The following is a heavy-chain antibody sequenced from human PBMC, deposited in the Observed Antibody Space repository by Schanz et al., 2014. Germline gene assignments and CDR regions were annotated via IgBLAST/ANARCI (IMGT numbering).Heavy chain of an antibody. J-gene: IGHJ6*02. CDR1: GFTFSSYG. CDR3: ARDMTSMGEAGFYYYGMDV. Sequence: QVQLVESGGGVVQPGRSLRLSCAASGFTFSSYGMHWVRQAPGKGLEWVASIWYDGSNKYYAESVKGRFTISRDNPKNTLYLQMNSLRAEDTAVYYCARDMTSMGEAGFYYYGMDVWGQGTTDTGSS. CDR2: IWYDGSNK. V-gene: IGHV3-33*01. D-gene: IGHD1-26*01.